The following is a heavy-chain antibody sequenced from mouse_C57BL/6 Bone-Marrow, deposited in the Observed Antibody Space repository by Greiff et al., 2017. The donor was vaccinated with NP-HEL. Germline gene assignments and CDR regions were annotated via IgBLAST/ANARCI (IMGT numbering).Heavy chain of an antibody. Sequence: QVQLQQSGAELVKPGASVKLSCKASGYTFTSYWMHWVKQRPGQGLEWIGMIHPNSGSTNYNEKFKSKATLTVDKSSSTAYMQLSSLTSEDSAVYYCARVYYYGRCDWGQGTTLTVSS. V-gene: IGHV1-64*01. CDR2: IHPNSGST. D-gene: IGHD1-1*01. J-gene: IGHJ2*01. CDR1: GYTFTSYW. CDR3: ARVYYYGRCD.